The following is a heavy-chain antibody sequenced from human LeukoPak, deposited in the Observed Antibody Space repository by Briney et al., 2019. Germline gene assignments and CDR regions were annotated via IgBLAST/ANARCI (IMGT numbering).Heavy chain of an antibody. J-gene: IGHJ4*02. CDR1: GYTFTSYY. D-gene: IGHD3-3*01. CDR2: INPSGGST. CDR3: ARGLEWLADY. V-gene: IGHV1-46*01. Sequence: ASVKVSCKASGYTFTSYYMHWVRQAPGQGLEWIGIINPSGGSTSYAQKFQGRVTVTRDTSTSTVYMEVSSLRSEDTAVYYCARGLEWLADYWGQGTLVTVSS.